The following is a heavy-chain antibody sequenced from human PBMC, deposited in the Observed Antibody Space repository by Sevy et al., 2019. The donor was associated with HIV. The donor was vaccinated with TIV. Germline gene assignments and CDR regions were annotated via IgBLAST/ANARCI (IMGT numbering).Heavy chain of an antibody. V-gene: IGHV1-2*02. J-gene: IGHJ4*02. D-gene: IGHD5-12*01. Sequence: ASVKVSCKASGYTFSDYSIYWIRQAPGQGFEWMGWINAASGVTNFAQKFQGRVTMTRDTSINTAYMEVYRLTSDETAVYYCARGGSDGNYWGQGTLVTVSS. CDR3: ARGGSDGNY. CDR2: INAASGVT. CDR1: GYTFSDYS.